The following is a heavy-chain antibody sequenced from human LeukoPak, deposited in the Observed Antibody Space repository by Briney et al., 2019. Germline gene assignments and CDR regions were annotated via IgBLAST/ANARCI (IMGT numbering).Heavy chain of an antibody. CDR3: ARDSLWFGELL. D-gene: IGHD3-10*01. CDR1: GFTFSSYW. V-gene: IGHV3-74*01. CDR2: INTDGSST. J-gene: IGHJ4*02. Sequence: GGSLRLSCAASGFTFSSYWMHWVRQAPGKGLVWVSRINTDGSSTNYADSVKGRFTISRDNAKNTVYLQMNSLRAEDTAVYYCARDSLWFGELLWGQGTLDTVSS.